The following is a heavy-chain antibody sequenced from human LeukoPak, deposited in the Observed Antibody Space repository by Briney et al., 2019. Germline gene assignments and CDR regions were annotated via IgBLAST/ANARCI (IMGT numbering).Heavy chain of an antibody. D-gene: IGHD3-9*01. V-gene: IGHV3-30*02. Sequence: GGSLRLSCAASGFTFSSYGMHWVRQAPGKGLEGVAFIRYDGSNKYYADSVKGRFTISRDNSKNTLYLQMNSLRAEDTAVYYCAKVGDYDILTGYYLSGAFDIWGQGTMVTVSS. CDR1: GFTFSSYG. CDR2: IRYDGSNK. J-gene: IGHJ3*02. CDR3: AKVGDYDILTGYYLSGAFDI.